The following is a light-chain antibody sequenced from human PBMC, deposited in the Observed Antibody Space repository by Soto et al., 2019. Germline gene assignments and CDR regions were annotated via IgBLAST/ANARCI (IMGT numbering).Light chain of an antibody. CDR1: QGIGNA. Sequence: AIQMTQSPSSLSASVGDRVTISCRASQGIGNALGWYQQKPGKAPKLLIYAASSLQSGVPSRFSGSGSGTDFTLTISSLQPEDFATYYCQQSYSTPWTFGQGTKVDIK. CDR3: QQSYSTPWT. J-gene: IGKJ1*01. CDR2: AAS. V-gene: IGKV1-6*01.